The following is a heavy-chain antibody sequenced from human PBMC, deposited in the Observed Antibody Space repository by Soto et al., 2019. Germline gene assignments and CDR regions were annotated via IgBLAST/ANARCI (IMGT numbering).Heavy chain of an antibody. D-gene: IGHD4-17*01. Sequence: ASVKVSCKASGYTFTSYAMHWVRQAPGQRLEWMGWINAYNGNTNYSQKFQGRVTMTTDTSTSTAYMELSSLRSDDTAVYYCARYGDVTLTTHYYYGMDVWGQGTTVTVSS. CDR1: GYTFTSYA. CDR3: ARYGDVTLTTHYYYGMDV. V-gene: IGHV1-3*01. CDR2: INAYNGNT. J-gene: IGHJ6*02.